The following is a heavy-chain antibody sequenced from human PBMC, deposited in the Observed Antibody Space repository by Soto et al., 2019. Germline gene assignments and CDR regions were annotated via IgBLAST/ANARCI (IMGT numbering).Heavy chain of an antibody. CDR3: AIAPNRAPSYCYYGMDV. V-gene: IGHV4-30-4*01. CDR2: IYYSGST. CDR1: XGSXXSGDXX. J-gene: IGHJ6*02. Sequence: SETLSXXXTVSXGSXXSGDXXXXXXXXXXGXCLEWIGYIYYSGSTYYNPSLKSRVTISVDTSKNQFSLMLSSVTAADTAVYYCAIAPNRAPSYCYYGMDVWGQGTTVTVSS.